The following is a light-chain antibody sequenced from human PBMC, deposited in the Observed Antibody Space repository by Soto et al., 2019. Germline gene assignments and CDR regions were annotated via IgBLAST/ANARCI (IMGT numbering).Light chain of an antibody. CDR3: QQYSVYWT. Sequence: DIRMTQSPSSLSASVGDRVTIICRASQSVSTRLAWYQQKPGKAPKVLIYDASSWAGGVPSRFTRSGSGTEFTLTINSLQPDDFATYYCQQYSVYWTVGQGTKVEI. CDR2: DAS. J-gene: IGKJ1*01. V-gene: IGKV1-5*02. CDR1: QSVSTR.